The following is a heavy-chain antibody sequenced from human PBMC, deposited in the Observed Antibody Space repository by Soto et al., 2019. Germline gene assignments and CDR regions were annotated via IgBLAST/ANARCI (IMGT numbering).Heavy chain of an antibody. CDR3: AKDGAGGLTVTMFGGYYYMDV. J-gene: IGHJ6*03. CDR1: GFTLSSYA. V-gene: IGHV3-23*01. CDR2: ISGSGGST. Sequence: GGSLRLSCAASGFTLSSYAMSWVRQAPGKGLEWVSAISGSGGSTYYADSVKGRFTISRDNSKNTLYLQMNSLRAEDTAVYYCAKDGAGGLTVTMFGGYYYMDVWGKGTTVTVSS. D-gene: IGHD4-4*01.